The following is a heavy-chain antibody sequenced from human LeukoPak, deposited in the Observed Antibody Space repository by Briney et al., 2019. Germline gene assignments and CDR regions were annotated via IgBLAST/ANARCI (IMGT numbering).Heavy chain of an antibody. CDR3: ARGGQLNWFDP. D-gene: IGHD5-18*01. CDR2: ISYSGST. V-gene: IGHV4-59*01. CDR1: GDSISSSY. J-gene: IGHJ5*02. Sequence: SETLSLTCTVSGDSISSSYWSWIRQPPGKGLEWIGYISYSGSTSSNPSLRSRVTISVDTSKNQVSLRLTSLTAADTAMYYCARGGQLNWFDPWGQGTLVTVSS.